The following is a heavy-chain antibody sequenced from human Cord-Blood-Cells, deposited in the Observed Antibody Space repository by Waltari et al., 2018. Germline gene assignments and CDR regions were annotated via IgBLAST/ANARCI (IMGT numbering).Heavy chain of an antibody. J-gene: IGHJ4*02. CDR1: GGSISSYY. Sequence: QVQLQESGPGLVKPSETLSLTCTVFGGSISSYYWSWIRQPPGKGLEWIGYIYYSGSTHYNPSLKSRVTISVDTSKNQFSLKLSSVTAADTAVYYCAREIGLGSGWFDYWGQGTLVTVSS. D-gene: IGHD6-19*01. V-gene: IGHV4-59*01. CDR2: IYYSGST. CDR3: AREIGLGSGWFDY.